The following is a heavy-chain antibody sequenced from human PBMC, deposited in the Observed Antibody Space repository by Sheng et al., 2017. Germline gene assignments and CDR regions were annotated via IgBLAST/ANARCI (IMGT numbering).Heavy chain of an antibody. CDR3: AREGYYDFSY. D-gene: IGHD3-3*01. CDR1: GFTFSSNW. J-gene: IGHJ4*02. V-gene: IGHV3-7*01. Sequence: EVQLVESGGGLVQPGGSLRLSCAASGFTFSSNWMSWVRQAPGKGLEWVANIKQDGSEKYYVDSVKGRFTISRDNAKNSLYLQMNSLRAEDTAVYYCAREGYYDFSYWGQGTLVTVSS. CDR2: IKQDGSEK.